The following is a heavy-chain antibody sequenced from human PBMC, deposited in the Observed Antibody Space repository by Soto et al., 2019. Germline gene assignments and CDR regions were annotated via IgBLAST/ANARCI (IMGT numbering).Heavy chain of an antibody. Sequence: QVQLVESGGGVVQPGRSLRLSCAASGFRDGFPFSDYDMHWVRQAPGKGLEWVALISFDGSTKNYVDSVEGRFTISRDNSRDTLFLQMDSLRPEDTAVYYCAKNSSSGSKRILDSWGQGTLVTVSS. CDR1: GFRDGFPFSDYD. CDR3: AKNSSSGSKRILDS. V-gene: IGHV3-30*18. J-gene: IGHJ4*02. D-gene: IGHD1-26*01. CDR2: ISFDGSTK.